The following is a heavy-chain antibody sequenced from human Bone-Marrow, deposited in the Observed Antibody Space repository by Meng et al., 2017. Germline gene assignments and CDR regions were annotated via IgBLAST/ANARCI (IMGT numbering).Heavy chain of an antibody. Sequence: KVSCKGSGYRFTSYWIGWVRQMPGKGLEWMGIIYPTDSDTRYSPSFHGQVTISADNSISTAYLQWNSLKASDTAMYYCARRAAVADTLGGLDIWGQGTMVTVS. CDR1: GYRFTSYW. D-gene: IGHD6-19*01. CDR3: ARRAAVADTLGGLDI. J-gene: IGHJ3*02. V-gene: IGHV5-51*01. CDR2: IYPTDSDT.